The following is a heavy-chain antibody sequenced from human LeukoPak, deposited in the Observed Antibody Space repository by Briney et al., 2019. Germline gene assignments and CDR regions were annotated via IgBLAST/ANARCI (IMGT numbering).Heavy chain of an antibody. CDR2: IHSDGTTT. V-gene: IGHV3-74*01. J-gene: IGHJ5*02. Sequence: QTGGSLRLSCAASGFTFSSYWMHWVRQAPGKGLVWVSRIHSDGTTTSYADSVKGRFTVSRDNAKNTLYLQMNSLRAEDTAVYYCARGRYCTVGSCSSTWFDPWGQGDLVTVSS. D-gene: IGHD2-15*01. CDR1: GFTFSSYW. CDR3: ARGRYCTVGSCSSTWFDP.